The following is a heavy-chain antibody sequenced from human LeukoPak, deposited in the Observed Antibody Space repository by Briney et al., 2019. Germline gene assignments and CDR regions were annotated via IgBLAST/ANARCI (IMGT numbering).Heavy chain of an antibody. Sequence: GGSLRLSCAASGFTFDDYAMHWVRQAPGKGLEWVSGISWNSGSIGYADSVKGRFTISRDNAKNSLYLQMNSLRAEDTALYYCAKDRGSSSWYGMDVWGQGTTVTVSS. CDR2: ISWNSGSI. J-gene: IGHJ6*02. V-gene: IGHV3-9*01. CDR3: AKDRGSSSWYGMDV. CDR1: GFTFDDYA. D-gene: IGHD6-13*01.